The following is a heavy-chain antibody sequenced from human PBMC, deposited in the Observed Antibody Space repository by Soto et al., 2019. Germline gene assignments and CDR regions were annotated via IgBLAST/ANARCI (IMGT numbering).Heavy chain of an antibody. CDR3: AREWEYSSGWREKTFFDY. CDR1: GDSVSSNSAA. D-gene: IGHD6-19*01. V-gene: IGHV6-1*01. CDR2: TYYRSKWYN. J-gene: IGHJ4*02. Sequence: QSQTLSLTCAISGDSVSSNSAAWNWIRQSPSRGLEWLGRTYYRSKWYNDYAVSVKSRITINPDTSKNQFSLQLNSVTPEDTAVYYCAREWEYSSGWREKTFFDYWGQGTLVTVSS.